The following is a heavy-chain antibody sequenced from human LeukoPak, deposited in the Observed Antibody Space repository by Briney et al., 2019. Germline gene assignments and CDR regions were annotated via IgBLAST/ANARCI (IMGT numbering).Heavy chain of an antibody. J-gene: IGHJ4*02. Sequence: GASVKVSCKASGYTFTSYGISWVRQAPGQGLEWMGWNSAYNGNTNYAQKLQGRVTMTTDTSTSTAYMELRSLRSDDTAVYYCARDPGSIAARPNDYWGQGTLVTVSS. CDR3: ARDPGSIAARPNDY. CDR1: GYTFTSYG. D-gene: IGHD6-6*01. V-gene: IGHV1-18*01. CDR2: NSAYNGNT.